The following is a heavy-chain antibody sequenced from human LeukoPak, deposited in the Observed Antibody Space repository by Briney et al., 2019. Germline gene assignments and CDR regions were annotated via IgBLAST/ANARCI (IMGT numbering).Heavy chain of an antibody. CDR2: INPKSGDT. CDR1: GYIFTDYY. CDR3: ARVGVVVAANFDY. J-gene: IGHJ4*02. V-gene: IGHV1-2*02. D-gene: IGHD2-15*01. Sequence: ASVKVSCKASGYIFTDYYMHWVRQAPGQGLEWMGWINPKSGDTNYAQKFQGRVTMTRDTSISTVHMELSRLRSEDTAVYYCARVGVVVAANFDYWGQGTLVTVSS.